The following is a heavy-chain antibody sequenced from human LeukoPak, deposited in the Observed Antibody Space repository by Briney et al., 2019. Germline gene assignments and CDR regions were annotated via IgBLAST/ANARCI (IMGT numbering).Heavy chain of an antibody. CDR1: GFTFSSYA. CDR2: ISYDGSNK. V-gene: IGHV3-30-3*01. CDR3: ARGGIVGAKAPFDH. Sequence: GGSLRLSCAASGFTFSSYAMHWVRQAPGKGLEWVAVISYDGSNKYYADSVKGRFTISRDNSKNTLYLQMNSLRAEDTAVYYCARGGIVGAKAPFDHWGQGTLVTVSS. J-gene: IGHJ4*02. D-gene: IGHD1-26*01.